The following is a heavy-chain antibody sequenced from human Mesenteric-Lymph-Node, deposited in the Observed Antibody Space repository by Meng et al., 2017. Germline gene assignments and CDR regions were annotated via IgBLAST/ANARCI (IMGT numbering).Heavy chain of an antibody. CDR2: IYYSGST. CDR1: GGSISSGGYY. D-gene: IGHD6-13*01. V-gene: IGHV4-31*03. CDR3: ARGYSSSWYRHVRMYNWFDP. J-gene: IGHJ5*02. Sequence: SETLSLTCTVSGGSISSGGYYWSWIRQHPGKGLEWIGYIYYSGSTYYNPSLKSRVTISVDTSKNQFSLKLSSVTAADTAVYYCARGYSSSWYRHVRMYNWFDPWGQGTLVTVSS.